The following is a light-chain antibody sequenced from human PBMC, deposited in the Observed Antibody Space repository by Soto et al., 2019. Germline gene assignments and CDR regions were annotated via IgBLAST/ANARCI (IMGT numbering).Light chain of an antibody. Sequence: QLPQSPYSLSASVGDRVTITCRASQGIASYLAWYQQKPGKAPKLLISAASTLESGVPSRFRGSGSGTDFTLTISGLQPEDFATYYCQQLTSYVTFGQGTRLEIK. CDR2: AAS. CDR1: QGIASY. J-gene: IGKJ5*01. CDR3: QQLTSYVT. V-gene: IGKV1-9*01.